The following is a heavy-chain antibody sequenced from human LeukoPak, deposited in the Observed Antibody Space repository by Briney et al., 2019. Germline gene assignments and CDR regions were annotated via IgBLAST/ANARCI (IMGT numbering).Heavy chain of an antibody. CDR3: ARRFYDNLTGHTWYDY. CDR1: GYTFTSNY. Sequence: ASVKVSCKASGYTFTSNYIHWMRQAPGQGLEWVGWMNPNSGNTGYAQTFQGKLTMTRNTSIKTAYMELSSLRSEDTAVYYCARRFYDNLTGHTWYDYWGQGTLVTVSS. V-gene: IGHV1-8*02. J-gene: IGHJ4*02. D-gene: IGHD3-9*01. CDR2: MNPNSGNT.